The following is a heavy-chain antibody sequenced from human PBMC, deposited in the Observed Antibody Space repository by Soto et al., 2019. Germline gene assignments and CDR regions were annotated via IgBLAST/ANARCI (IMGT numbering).Heavy chain of an antibody. V-gene: IGHV1-18*01. CDR1: GCTFTSYV. Sequence: ASVKVSCKASGCTFTSYVISWVRQAPGQGLEWMGWISAYNGNTNYAQKLQGRVTMTTDTSTSTAYMELRSLRSDDTAVYYCARAIAAAGPHYYYYYGMDVWGQGTTVTVSS. CDR2: ISAYNGNT. J-gene: IGHJ6*02. CDR3: ARAIAAAGPHYYYYYGMDV. D-gene: IGHD6-13*01.